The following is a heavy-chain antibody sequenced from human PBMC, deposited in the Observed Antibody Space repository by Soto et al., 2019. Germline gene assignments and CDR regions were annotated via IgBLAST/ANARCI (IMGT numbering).Heavy chain of an antibody. V-gene: IGHV4-39*01. CDR3: ARRPTSHWNGGFDP. CDR1: GGSIGSSSYY. Sequence: SETLSLTCTVSGGSIGSSSYYWGWIRQPPGKGLEWIGSIYYSGSTYYNPSLKSRVTISVDTSKNQFSLKLSSVTAADTAVYYCARRPTSHWNGGFDPWGQGTLVTVSS. CDR2: IYYSGST. D-gene: IGHD1-1*01. J-gene: IGHJ5*02.